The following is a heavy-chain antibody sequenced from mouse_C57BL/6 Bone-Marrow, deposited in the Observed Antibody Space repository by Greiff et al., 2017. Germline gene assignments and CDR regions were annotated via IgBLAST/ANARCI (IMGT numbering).Heavy chain of an antibody. CDR1: GYTFTSYT. Sequence: QVQLKESGAELARPGASVKMSCKASGYTFTSYTMHWVKQRPGPGLEWIGYINPSSGYTKYNQKFKDKATLTADKSSSTAYRQLSSLTSEDSAVYYCARHYGSSDWYFDVWGTGTTVTVSS. D-gene: IGHD1-1*01. J-gene: IGHJ1*03. CDR2: INPSSGYT. CDR3: ARHYGSSDWYFDV. V-gene: IGHV1-4*01.